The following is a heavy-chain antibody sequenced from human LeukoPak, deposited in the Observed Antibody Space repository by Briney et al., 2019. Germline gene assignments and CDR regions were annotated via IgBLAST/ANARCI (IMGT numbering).Heavy chain of an antibody. Sequence: ASVKVSCKASGFTFTSSAMQWVRQARGQRLEWIGWIVVGSGNTNYAQKFQERVTITRDMSTSTAYMELSSLRSEDTAVYYCAAAGNYYDSSGLIRVDAFNIWGQGTMVTVSS. J-gene: IGHJ3*02. V-gene: IGHV1-58*02. CDR1: GFTFTSSA. D-gene: IGHD3-22*01. CDR2: IVVGSGNT. CDR3: AAAGNYYDSSGLIRVDAFNI.